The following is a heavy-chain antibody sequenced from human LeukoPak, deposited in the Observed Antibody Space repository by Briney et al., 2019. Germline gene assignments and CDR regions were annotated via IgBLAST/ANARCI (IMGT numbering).Heavy chain of an antibody. D-gene: IGHD5-18*01. CDR1: GYSFTSNW. Sequence: GESLRISCKGSGYSFTSNWIGWVRQMPGKGLEWMGIIYPGDSDTRYSPSFQGQVTISADKSINTAYLQWSSLKASDTAMYFCARRDVDTVMVADYWGQGTLVTVSS. V-gene: IGHV5-51*01. J-gene: IGHJ4*02. CDR2: IYPGDSDT. CDR3: ARRDVDTVMVADY.